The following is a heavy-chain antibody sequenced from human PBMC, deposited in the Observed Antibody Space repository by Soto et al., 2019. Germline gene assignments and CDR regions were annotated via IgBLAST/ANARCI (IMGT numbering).Heavy chain of an antibody. J-gene: IGHJ6*02. Sequence: ASVKVSCKASGYTFTSYYMHWVRQAPGQGLEWMGIINPSGGSTSYAQKFQGRVTMTRDTSTSTVYMELSSLRSEDTAVYYCARDQSDYSPLVPYYYGMDVWGQGTTVTVS. CDR3: ARDQSDYSPLVPYYYGMDV. V-gene: IGHV1-46*03. CDR2: INPSGGST. CDR1: GYTFTSYY. D-gene: IGHD4-4*01.